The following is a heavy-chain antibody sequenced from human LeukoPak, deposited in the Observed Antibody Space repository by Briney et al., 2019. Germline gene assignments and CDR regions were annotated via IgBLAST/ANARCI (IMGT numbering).Heavy chain of an antibody. CDR2: INHSGST. Sequence: PSETLSLTCAVSGGSFSGYYWSWIRQPPGKGLEWIGKINHSGSTNYNPSLKSRVTISVETSKNQFSLKLSSVTAADTAVYYCARHKRDKTLTMIVGLEVYYFDYWGQGTLVTVSS. J-gene: IGHJ4*02. CDR3: ARHKRDKTLTMIVGLEVYYFDY. D-gene: IGHD3-22*01. CDR1: GGSFSGYY. V-gene: IGHV4-34*01.